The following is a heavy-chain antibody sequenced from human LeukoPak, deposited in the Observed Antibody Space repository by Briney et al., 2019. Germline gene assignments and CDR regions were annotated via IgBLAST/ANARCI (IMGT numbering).Heavy chain of an antibody. CDR3: ASYDILTGPSFDY. D-gene: IGHD3-9*01. J-gene: IGHJ4*02. Sequence: SETLSLTCVVSGGSVSGYYWGWIRQPPGKGLEWIGYIYYSGSTNYNPSLKSRVTISVDTSKNQFSLKLSSVTAADTAVYYCASYDILTGPSFDYWGQGTLVTVSS. CDR1: GGSVSGYY. V-gene: IGHV4-59*02. CDR2: IYYSGST.